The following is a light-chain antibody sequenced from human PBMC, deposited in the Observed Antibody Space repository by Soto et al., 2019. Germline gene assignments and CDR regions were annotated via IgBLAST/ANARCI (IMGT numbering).Light chain of an antibody. CDR2: EGT. CDR3: CSYAGSSTLV. V-gene: IGLV2-23*01. CDR1: SSDVGSYNL. J-gene: IGLJ2*01. Sequence: QSALTQPASVSGSPGQSITISCTGTSSDVGSYNLVSWYQQHPGIAPKLMIYEGTTRPSGVSDRFSGSKSGNTASLTISGLQAEYEADYYCCSYAGSSTLVFGGGTKLTVL.